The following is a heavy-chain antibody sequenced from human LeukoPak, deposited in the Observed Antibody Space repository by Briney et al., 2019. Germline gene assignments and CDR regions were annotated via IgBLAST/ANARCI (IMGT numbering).Heavy chain of an antibody. V-gene: IGHV3-53*01. Sequence: PGGSLRLSCAASGFTVSSNYMSWVRQAPGKGLEWVSVIYSGGSTYYADSVKGRFTISRDNSKNTLYLQMNSLRAEDTAVYYCARGLGERRTYNWNGGYFDYWGQGTLVTVSS. CDR1: GFTVSSNY. CDR3: ARGLGERRTYNWNGGYFDY. D-gene: IGHD1-20*01. J-gene: IGHJ4*02. CDR2: IYSGGST.